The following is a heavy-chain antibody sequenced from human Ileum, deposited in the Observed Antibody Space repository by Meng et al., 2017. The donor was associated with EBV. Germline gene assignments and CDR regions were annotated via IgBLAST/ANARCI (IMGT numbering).Heavy chain of an antibody. V-gene: IGHV6-1*01. D-gene: IGHD3-22*01. CDR2: TYYRSKWYN. CDR1: GDSVSSNRAA. Sequence: VKRRQSGPGLVKPSQTLPRTCAISGDSVSSNRAAWNWIRQSPSRGLEWLGRTYYRSKWYNDYAVSVKSRITINPDTSKNQFSLQLNSVTPEDTAVYYCARDSSSSAYSPFDYWGQGTLVTVSS. CDR3: ARDSSSSAYSPFDY. J-gene: IGHJ4*02.